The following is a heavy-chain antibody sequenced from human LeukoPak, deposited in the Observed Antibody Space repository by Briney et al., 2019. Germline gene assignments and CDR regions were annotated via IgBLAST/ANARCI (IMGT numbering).Heavy chain of an antibody. D-gene: IGHD2-15*01. CDR2: INPNSVGT. CDR3: ARGVGDCSGGSCS. V-gene: IGHV1-2*02. CDR1: VYTSTGDY. J-gene: IGHJ4*02. Sequence: ASVKLSPTASVYTSTGDYMHWVPEAPGQGVECMGGINPNSVGTNYAQKFQGRVTMTGDTSSSTAYMELSRLRSDDTAGYYGARGVGDCSGGSCSWGEGTLVSVSS.